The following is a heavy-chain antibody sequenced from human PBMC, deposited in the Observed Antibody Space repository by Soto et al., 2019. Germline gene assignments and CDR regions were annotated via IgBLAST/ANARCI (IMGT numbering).Heavy chain of an antibody. CDR3: ARGLYYDSSGYYSDAFDI. D-gene: IGHD3-22*01. CDR1: GYTFTSYG. V-gene: IGHV1-18*01. Sequence: QVQLVQSGAEVKKPGASVKVSCKASGYTFTSYGISWVRQAPGQGLESMGWISAYNGNTNYAQKLQGRVTMTTDTSTSTAYMELRSLRSDDTAVYYCARGLYYDSSGYYSDAFDIWGQGTMVTVSS. J-gene: IGHJ3*02. CDR2: ISAYNGNT.